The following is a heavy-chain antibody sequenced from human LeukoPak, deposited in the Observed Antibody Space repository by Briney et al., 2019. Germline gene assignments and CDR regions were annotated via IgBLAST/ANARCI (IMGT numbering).Heavy chain of an antibody. CDR2: ISWNSGSI. J-gene: IGHJ5*02. CDR1: GFTFDDYG. Sequence: GGSLRLSCAASGFTFDDYGMHWVRQAPGKGLEWVSGISWNSGSIGYADSVKGRFTISRDNAKNSLYLQMNSLRAEDTALYYCAKDGGAYGSGSYLWFDPWGQGTLVTVSS. CDR3: AKDGGAYGSGSYLWFDP. D-gene: IGHD3-10*01. V-gene: IGHV3-9*01.